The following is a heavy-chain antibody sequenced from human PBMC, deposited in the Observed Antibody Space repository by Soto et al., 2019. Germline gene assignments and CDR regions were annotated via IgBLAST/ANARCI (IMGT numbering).Heavy chain of an antibody. CDR1: GYTLTELS. V-gene: IGHV1-24*01. CDR2: FDPEDGET. J-gene: IGHJ5*02. D-gene: IGHD3-10*01. Sequence: VSVKVSCKVSGYTLTELSMHWVRQAPGKGLEWMGGFDPEDGETIYAQKFQGRVTMTEDTSTDTAYMELSSLRSEDTAVYYCATDRLNYYGSGSYDNWFDPWGQGTLVTVSS. CDR3: ATDRLNYYGSGSYDNWFDP.